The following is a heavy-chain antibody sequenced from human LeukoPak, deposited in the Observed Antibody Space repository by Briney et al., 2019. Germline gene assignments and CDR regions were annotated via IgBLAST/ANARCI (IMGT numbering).Heavy chain of an antibody. D-gene: IGHD3-22*01. J-gene: IGHJ2*01. CDR2: GDHTGGT. CDR3: ARGSLSSGYYRNWYFDL. Sequence: SETLSLTCAVYGGSLTGYYWSWIRQPPGKGLEWIGEGDHTGGTKYNPSLKSRVTISVDTSKNQFSLKLSSVTAADTAVYYCARGSLSSGYYRNWYFDLWGRGTLVTVSS. V-gene: IGHV4-34*01. CDR1: GGSLTGYY.